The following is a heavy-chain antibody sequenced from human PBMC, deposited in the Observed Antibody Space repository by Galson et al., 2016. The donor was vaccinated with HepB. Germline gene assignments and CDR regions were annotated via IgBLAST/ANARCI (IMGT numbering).Heavy chain of an antibody. CDR1: GFSLSTRGVG. Sequence: PALVKPTQTLTLTCTFSGFSLSTRGVGVSWIRQPPGKPLEWLALIYWDDDKRYSPSLKSRLTITKDTSKNQVVLTMTNMDPVDTATYYCAHCSLLGSSLFFKYWGPGTLVAVSS. D-gene: IGHD3-16*01. V-gene: IGHV2-5*02. CDR2: IYWDDDK. J-gene: IGHJ4*02. CDR3: AHCSLLGSSLFFKY.